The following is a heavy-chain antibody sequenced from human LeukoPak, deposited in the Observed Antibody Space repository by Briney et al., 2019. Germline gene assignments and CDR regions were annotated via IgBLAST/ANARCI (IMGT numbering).Heavy chain of an antibody. CDR1: GLSFRSYG. Sequence: QPGGSLRLSCAASGLSFRSYGMSWVRQAPGKGLEWVSGISGSGDNTYYTDSVKGRFTISRDNSKNTLYLQMNSLRAEDTAVYYCAKDARDWNFYFDYWGQGTLVTVSS. CDR2: ISGSGDNT. CDR3: AKDARDWNFYFDY. V-gene: IGHV3-23*01. D-gene: IGHD1-7*01. J-gene: IGHJ4*02.